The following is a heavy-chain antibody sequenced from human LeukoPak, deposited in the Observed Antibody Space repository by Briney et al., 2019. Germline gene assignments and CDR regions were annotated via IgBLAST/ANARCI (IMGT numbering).Heavy chain of an antibody. CDR3: ARGVGNRNPFDY. J-gene: IGHJ4*02. V-gene: IGHV3-53*01. CDR2: IYSGGST. D-gene: IGHD4-23*01. CDR1: GFTVSSNY. Sequence: PGGSLRLSCAASGFTVSSNYMSWVRQAPGKGLEWVSFIYSGGSTYYADSVKGRFTISRDNSKNMLYLQMNSLRAEDTAVYYCARGVGNRNPFDYWGQGTLVTVSS.